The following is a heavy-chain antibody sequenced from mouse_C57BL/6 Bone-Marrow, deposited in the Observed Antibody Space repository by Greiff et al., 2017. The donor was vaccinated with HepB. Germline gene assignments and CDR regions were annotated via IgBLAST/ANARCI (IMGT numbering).Heavy chain of an antibody. CDR3: ARWDYAWFAY. D-gene: IGHD2-4*01. J-gene: IGHJ3*01. CDR2: INPYNGGT. V-gene: IGHV1-19*01. Sequence: VQLQQSGPVLVKPGASVKMSCKASAYTFTDYYMNWVKQSHGKSLEWIGVINPYNGGTSDNQKFKGKATLTVDTTSSPAYMVLNSLTSEDPAVYYCARWDYAWFAYWGQGTLVTVSA. CDR1: AYTFTDYY.